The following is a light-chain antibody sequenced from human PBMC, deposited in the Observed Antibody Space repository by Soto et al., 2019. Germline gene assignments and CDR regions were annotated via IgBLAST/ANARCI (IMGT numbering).Light chain of an antibody. J-gene: IGKJ1*01. Sequence: EIVMTQSPATLSVSPGERATLSCRASQSVSSNLAWYQQKPGQAPRLLIYGASTRATGIPVRFRGSGSGTEFTLTISSLQSEDFAVYYCQQYNNWPRTVGQGTKVDIK. CDR3: QQYNNWPRT. CDR2: GAS. V-gene: IGKV3-15*01. CDR1: QSVSSN.